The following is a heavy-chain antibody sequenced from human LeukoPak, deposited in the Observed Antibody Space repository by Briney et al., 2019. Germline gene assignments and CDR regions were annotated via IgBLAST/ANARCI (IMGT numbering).Heavy chain of an antibody. D-gene: IGHD3-9*01. CDR3: AKDGPNYGILTGYMFDP. CDR2: IRYDGSNK. V-gene: IGHV3-30*02. Sequence: PGGSLRLSCAASGFTFSSYGMHWVRQAPGKGLEWVAFIRYDGSNKYYADSVKGRFTISRDNSKNTLYLQMNSLRAEDTAVYYCAKDGPNYGILTGYMFDPWGQGTLVTVSS. J-gene: IGHJ5*02. CDR1: GFTFSSYG.